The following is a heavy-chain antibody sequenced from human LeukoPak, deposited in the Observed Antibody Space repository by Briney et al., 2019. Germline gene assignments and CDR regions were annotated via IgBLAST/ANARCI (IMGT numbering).Heavy chain of an antibody. CDR3: AREDLAAAGIDY. Sequence: PSETLSLTCTVSGGSISSSSYYWGWIRQPPGKGLEWIGSIYYSGSTYYNPSLKSRVTISVDTSKNRFSLKLSSVTAADTAVYYCAREDLAAAGIDYWGQGTLVTVSS. CDR2: IYYSGST. D-gene: IGHD6-13*01. CDR1: GGSISSSSYY. V-gene: IGHV4-39*07. J-gene: IGHJ4*02.